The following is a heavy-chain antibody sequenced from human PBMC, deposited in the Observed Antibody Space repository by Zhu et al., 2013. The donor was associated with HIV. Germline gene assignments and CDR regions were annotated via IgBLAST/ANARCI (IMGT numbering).Heavy chain of an antibody. CDR2: INTIFGTA. D-gene: IGHD2-2*01. Sequence: QVQLVQSGAEVKKPGSSVKVSCKASGGTLSGYAISWVRQAPGQGLEWMGGINTIFGTANYAQNFQGRVTITADESTSTAYMELSSLRSEDTAVYYCARGVVVPAVRGGMDVVGPRDHGHRLL. J-gene: IGHJ6*02. V-gene: IGHV1-69*01. CDR3: ARGVVVPAVRGGMDV. CDR1: GGTLSGYA.